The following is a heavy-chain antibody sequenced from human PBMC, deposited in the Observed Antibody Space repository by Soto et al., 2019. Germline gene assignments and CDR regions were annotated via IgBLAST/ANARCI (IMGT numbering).Heavy chain of an antibody. J-gene: IGHJ6*02. CDR3: TRRGWFGEFNYYFGMDV. V-gene: IGHV6-1*01. D-gene: IGHD3-10*01. Sequence: SQTLSLTCAISGDSVSSNTAAWHWIRQSPSRGLEWLGRTYYRSKWYSDYAVSVNSRITINSDTSKNQFSLHLGSVTPEDTAVYYCTRRGWFGEFNYYFGMDVWGQGTSVTVSS. CDR2: TYYRSKWYS. CDR1: GDSVSSNTAA.